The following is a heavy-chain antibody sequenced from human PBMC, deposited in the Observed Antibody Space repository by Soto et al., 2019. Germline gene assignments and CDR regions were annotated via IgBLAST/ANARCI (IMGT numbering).Heavy chain of an antibody. J-gene: IGHJ5*02. V-gene: IGHV1-69*13. CDR3: AREPKDYDILTGYYFRTNWFDP. CDR1: GGTFSSYA. Sequence: GASVKVSCKASGGTFSSYAISWVRQAPGQGLEWMGGIIPIFGTANYAQKFQGRVTITADESTSTAYMELSSLRSEDTAVYYCAREPKDYDILTGYYFRTNWFDPWGQGTLVTVSS. D-gene: IGHD3-9*01. CDR2: IIPIFGTA.